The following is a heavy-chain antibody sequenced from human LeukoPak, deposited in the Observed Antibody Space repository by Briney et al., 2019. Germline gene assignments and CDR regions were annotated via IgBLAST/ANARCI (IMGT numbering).Heavy chain of an antibody. J-gene: IGHJ5*01. CDR2: VTNSGVDT. CDR3: AKSPGIAAGYWFDS. D-gene: IGHD6-13*01. CDR1: GFTFSSYG. Sequence: GGSLRLSCAASGFTFSSYGMSWVRQVPGKGLEWVSAVTNSGVDTYYADSVKGRFTISRDNSNNTLYLQMYSLRAEDTALYYCAKSPGIAAGYWFDSWGQGDLVTVSS. V-gene: IGHV3-23*01.